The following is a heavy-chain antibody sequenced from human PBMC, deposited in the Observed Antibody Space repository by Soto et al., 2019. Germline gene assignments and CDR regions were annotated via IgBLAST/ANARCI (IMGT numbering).Heavy chain of an antibody. J-gene: IGHJ3*01. CDR3: ARVDDAFDF. Sequence: QVQPKESGPGLVKPSQTLSLTCTVSGASITGGGYYWSWIRQHPGKGLEWIGYIFDSGDTYYNPSLKSRVNISADTSKNQFSLKLSSVTAADTAVYYCARVDDAFDFWGQGTLVTVSS. CDR1: GASITGGGYY. V-gene: IGHV4-31*03. CDR2: IFDSGDT.